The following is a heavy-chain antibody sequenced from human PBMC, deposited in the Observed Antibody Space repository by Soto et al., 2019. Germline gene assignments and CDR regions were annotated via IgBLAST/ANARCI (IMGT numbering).Heavy chain of an antibody. D-gene: IGHD3-3*01. CDR1: GFSLSTTGEG. CDR3: AHRRLGDTSPDYNGMDV. Sequence: QITLKEAGPTLVKPTQSLTLTCTFSGFSLSTTGEGVFWIRQPPGKAPEGLALVHWNDDNHYSPYLRPRRTIRKDTSRTQVVLSLTNSSPVDTGTYDCAHRRLGDTSPDYNGMDVVVQGTTVIFSS. J-gene: IGHJ6*02. CDR2: VHWNDDN. V-gene: IGHV2-5*01.